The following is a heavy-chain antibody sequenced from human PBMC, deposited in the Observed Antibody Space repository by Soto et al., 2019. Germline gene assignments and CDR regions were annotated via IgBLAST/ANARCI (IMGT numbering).Heavy chain of an antibody. CDR3: ARDRVAEAGYYYYGMDV. D-gene: IGHD6-13*01. J-gene: IGHJ6*02. CDR1: GFTFSSYA. Sequence: GGSLRLSCAASGFTFSSYAMHWVRQAPGKGLEWVAVISYDGSNKYYADSVKGRFTISRDNSKNTLYLQMNSLRAEDTAVYYCARDRVAEAGYYYYGMDVWGQGTTVTVYS. CDR2: ISYDGSNK. V-gene: IGHV3-30-3*01.